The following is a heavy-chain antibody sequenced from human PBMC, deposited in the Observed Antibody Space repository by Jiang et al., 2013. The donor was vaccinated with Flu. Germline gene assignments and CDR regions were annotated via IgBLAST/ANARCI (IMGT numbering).Heavy chain of an antibody. Sequence: VQLVESGAEVKKPGESLKISCKGSGYSFTNYWIGWVRQMPGKGLEWMGVIYPADSDITYSPSPSFQGQVTISADKSISTAYLQWSSLKASDTAMYYCVRQGCSGGTCYYSRYFDVWGQGTLV. CDR2: IYPADSDI. CDR1: GYSFTNYW. D-gene: IGHD2-15*01. CDR3: VRQGCSGGTCYYSRYFDV. V-gene: IGHV5-51*01. J-gene: IGHJ4*02.